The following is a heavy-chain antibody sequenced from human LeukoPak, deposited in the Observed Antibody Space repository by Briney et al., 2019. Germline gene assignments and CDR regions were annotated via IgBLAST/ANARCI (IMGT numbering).Heavy chain of an antibody. CDR3: AGCSSPSCYYLGYYGMDV. D-gene: IGHD2-2*01. V-gene: IGHV4-39*01. CDR1: GGSISSSSYY. Sequence: SETLSLTCTVSGGSISSSSYYWGWIRQPPGKGLEWIGSIYYSGSTYYNPSLKSRLTISVDTSKNQCSLKLSSVTAADTAVYYCAGCSSPSCYYLGYYGMDVWGQGTTVTVSS. CDR2: IYYSGST. J-gene: IGHJ6*02.